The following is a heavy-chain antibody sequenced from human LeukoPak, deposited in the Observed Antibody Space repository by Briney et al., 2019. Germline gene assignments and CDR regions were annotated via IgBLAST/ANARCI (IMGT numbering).Heavy chain of an antibody. CDR1: KLTFSHYW. V-gene: IGHV3-7*01. Sequence: PGGSLRLSCAASKLTFSHYWMSWVRQAPGKGLEWVANIKQDGSEKYYVDSVKGRFTISRDNAKNSLYLQMNSLRAEDTAVYYCARDQGGIFDYWGQGTLVTVSS. CDR2: IKQDGSEK. D-gene: IGHD1-26*01. J-gene: IGHJ4*02. CDR3: ARDQGGIFDY.